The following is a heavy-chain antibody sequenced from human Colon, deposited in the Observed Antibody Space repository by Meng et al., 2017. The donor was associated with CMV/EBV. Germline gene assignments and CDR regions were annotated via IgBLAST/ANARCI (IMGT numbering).Heavy chain of an antibody. D-gene: IGHD6-19*01. CDR1: PFNVVNTY. CDR3: ARADSSGHFYGMDV. Sequence: GGSLRLSCAGSPFNVVNTYMSWVRQAPGKGLEWVALIYSGGPMHYADSVKGRFTISRDNSKNTLYLQMNSLRTEDTAVYYCARADSSGHFYGMDVWGQGTTVTVSS. CDR2: IYSGGPM. V-gene: IGHV3-66*02. J-gene: IGHJ6*02.